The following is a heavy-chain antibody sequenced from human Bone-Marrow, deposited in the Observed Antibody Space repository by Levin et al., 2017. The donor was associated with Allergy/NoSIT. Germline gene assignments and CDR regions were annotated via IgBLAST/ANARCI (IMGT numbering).Heavy chain of an antibody. Sequence: GGSLRLSCVASGFTFTRYSMHWVCQAPGKGLEWVAVISFDGKNKYYRDSVKGRVTISRDNSKNTLYLQMKSLRAEDTALYYCARDRQAYDYIWVAYYYGLDAWGQGTTVTVSS. J-gene: IGHJ6*02. CDR1: GFTFTRYS. D-gene: IGHD3-16*01. CDR2: ISFDGKNK. V-gene: IGHV3-30*04. CDR3: ARDRQAYDYIWVAYYYGLDA.